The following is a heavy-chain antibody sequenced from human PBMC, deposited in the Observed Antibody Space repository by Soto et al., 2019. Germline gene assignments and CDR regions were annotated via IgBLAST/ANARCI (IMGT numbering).Heavy chain of an antibody. CDR2: IIPILGIA. D-gene: IGHD4-17*01. CDR1: GGTFSSYT. V-gene: IGHV1-69*08. CDR3: AREYDYGDQNFDY. J-gene: IGHJ4*02. Sequence: QVQLVQSGAEVKKPGSSVKVSCKASGGTFSSYTISWVRQAPGQGLEWMGRIIPILGIANYAQKFQGRVTITADKSTSTAYMELSSLRSEDMAVYYCAREYDYGDQNFDYWGQGTLVTVSS.